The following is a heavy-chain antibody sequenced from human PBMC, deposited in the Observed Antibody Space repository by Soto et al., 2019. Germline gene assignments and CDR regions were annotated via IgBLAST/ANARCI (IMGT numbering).Heavy chain of an antibody. CDR1: GFTFSNAW. V-gene: IGHV3-15*07. Sequence: GGSLRLSCAASGFTFSNAWMNWVRQAPGKGLEWVGRIKSKTDGGTTDYAAPVKGRFTISRDDSKNTLYLQMNSLKTEDTAVYYCTTAYLVDSSSWYTYYYYGMDVWGQGTTVTVSS. J-gene: IGHJ6*02. CDR2: IKSKTDGGTT. D-gene: IGHD6-13*01. CDR3: TTAYLVDSSSWYTYYYYGMDV.